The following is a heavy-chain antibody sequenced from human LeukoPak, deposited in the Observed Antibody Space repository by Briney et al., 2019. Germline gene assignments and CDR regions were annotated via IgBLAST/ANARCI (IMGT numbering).Heavy chain of an antibody. Sequence: SETLSLTCTVSGGSISSGDDYWSWIRQPPGKGLEWIGYIYYSGSTYYNPSLKSRVTISVDTSKNQFSLKLSSVTAADTAVYYCARGITIFGKAWFDPWGQGTLVTVSS. CDR2: IYYSGST. J-gene: IGHJ5*02. CDR3: ARGITIFGKAWFDP. CDR1: GGSISSGDDY. D-gene: IGHD3-3*01. V-gene: IGHV4-30-4*01.